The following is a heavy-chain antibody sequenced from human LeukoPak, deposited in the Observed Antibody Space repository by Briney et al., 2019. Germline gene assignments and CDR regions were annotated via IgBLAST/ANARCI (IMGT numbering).Heavy chain of an antibody. CDR1: GFTFSDDW. D-gene: IGHD3-16*01. CDR3: ARAGAYHFDN. J-gene: IGHJ4*02. V-gene: IGHV3-74*01. Sequence: GGSLRLSCAASGFTFSDDWMHCVRQAPGKGLVWVSIINTDTRGTYYADSVKGRFTISRDNAKNTLYLQLNGLRAEDTAVYYCARAGAYHFDNWGQGTLVTVSS. CDR2: INTDTRGT.